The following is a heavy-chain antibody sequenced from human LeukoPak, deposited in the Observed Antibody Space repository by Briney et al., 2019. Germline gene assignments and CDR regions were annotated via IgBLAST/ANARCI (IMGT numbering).Heavy chain of an antibody. CDR3: AKPYDSSGYYLTDY. CDR2: INQDGSEK. J-gene: IGHJ4*02. V-gene: IGHV3-7*03. D-gene: IGHD3-22*01. CDR1: GFTFSLYW. Sequence: GGSLRLSCAASGFTFSLYWMTWVRQAPGKGLQWVANINQDGSEKYYMDSVKGRFTISRDDSKNSLYLQMNSLRAEDTAVYYCAKPYDSSGYYLTDYWGQGTLVTVSS.